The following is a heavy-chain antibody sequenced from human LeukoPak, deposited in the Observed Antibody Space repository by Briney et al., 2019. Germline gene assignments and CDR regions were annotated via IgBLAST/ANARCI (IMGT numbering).Heavy chain of an antibody. CDR2: MNPNSGNT. CDR1: GYTFTSYD. J-gene: IGHJ6*03. D-gene: IGHD2/OR15-2a*01. Sequence: PSVKVSCKASGYTFTSYDINWVRQAIGQGLEWMGWMNPNSGNTGYAQKFQGRVTMTRNTSISTAYMELSSLRSEDTAVYYCARVGPSDSTYDYYYMDVWGKGTTVTVSS. CDR3: ARVGPSDSTYDYYYMDV. V-gene: IGHV1-8*01.